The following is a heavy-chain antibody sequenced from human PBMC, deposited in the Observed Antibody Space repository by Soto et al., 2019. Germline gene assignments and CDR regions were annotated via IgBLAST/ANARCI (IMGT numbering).Heavy chain of an antibody. CDR1: GYTFTSYA. CDR3: ARRYSSSFVYFDY. CDR2: INAGNGNT. J-gene: IGHJ4*02. Sequence: ASVKVSCKASGYTFTSYAMHWVRQAPGQRLEWMGWINAGNGNTKYSQKFQGRVTITRDTSASTAYMELSSLRSEDTAVYYCARRYSSSFVYFDYWGQGTLVTVSS. D-gene: IGHD6-13*01. V-gene: IGHV1-3*01.